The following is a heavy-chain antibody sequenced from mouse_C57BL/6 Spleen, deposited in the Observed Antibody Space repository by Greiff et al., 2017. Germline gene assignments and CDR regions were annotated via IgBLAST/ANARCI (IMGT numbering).Heavy chain of an antibody. CDR1: GFTFSDYG. CDR2: ISSGSSTI. Sequence: EVQLVESGGGLVKPGGSLKLSCAASGFTFSDYGMHWVRQAPEKGLEWVAYISSGSSTIYYADTVKGRFTISRGNAKSTLFLQMASLRSEDTARDYCARSYYGSSSFDYWGQGTNLTVSS. J-gene: IGHJ2*01. CDR3: ARSYYGSSSFDY. D-gene: IGHD1-1*01. V-gene: IGHV5-17*01.